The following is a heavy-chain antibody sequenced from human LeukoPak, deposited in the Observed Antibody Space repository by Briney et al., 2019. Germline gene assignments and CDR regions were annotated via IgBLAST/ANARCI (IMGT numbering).Heavy chain of an antibody. CDR2: ISGSGGST. CDR3: AKGGLFWSGYTKLDY. CDR1: GFTFSNYW. V-gene: IGHV3-23*01. J-gene: IGHJ4*02. Sequence: AGGSLRLSCAASGFTFSNYWMHWVRQAPGKGLEWVSVISGSGGSTYYADSVKGRFTISRDNSKNTLYLQMNSLRVEDTAVYYCAKGGLFWSGYTKLDYWGQGTLVTVSS. D-gene: IGHD3-3*01.